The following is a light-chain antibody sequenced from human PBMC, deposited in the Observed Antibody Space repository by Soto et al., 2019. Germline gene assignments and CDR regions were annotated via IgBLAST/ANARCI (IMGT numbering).Light chain of an antibody. V-gene: IGKV3-20*01. CDR1: QCVSSNY. CDR3: QQYASSPIT. J-gene: IGKJ5*01. CDR2: VAS. Sequence: EIVLKQSPGTLSLSPGERATLSCRASQCVSSNYLAWYQQKPGQAPRVLIYVASSRATGIPDRFSGSGSGTDFTLTTSRLEPEDFAVYYCQQYASSPITFGQGTRLEIK.